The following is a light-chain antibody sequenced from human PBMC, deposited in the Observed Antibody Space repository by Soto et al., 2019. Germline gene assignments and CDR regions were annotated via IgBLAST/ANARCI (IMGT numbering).Light chain of an antibody. J-gene: IGLJ2*01. CDR3: SSYPSTNAVVL. Sequence: QSALTQPASVSGSPGQSITISCTGTSSDVDDYNYVSWYQQHPGKAPKLIISDVISRPSGISNRFSGSKSGNTASLTISGLQAEDAADYYCSSYPSTNAVVLFGGGTKLTVL. CDR1: SSDVDDYNY. CDR2: DVI. V-gene: IGLV2-14*03.